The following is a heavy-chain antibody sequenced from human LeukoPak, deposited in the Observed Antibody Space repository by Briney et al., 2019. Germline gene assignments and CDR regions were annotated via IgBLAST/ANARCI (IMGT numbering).Heavy chain of an antibody. Sequence: GPVKVSCKASGYTFTGYYMHWVRQAPGQGLEWMGWINPKSGGTKYAQKFQGRVTMTRDTSISTAYMELRRLRSDDTAVYYCARSVGDDFWSGYYIAYWGQGTLVTVSS. CDR3: ARSVGDDFWSGYYIAY. V-gene: IGHV1-2*02. D-gene: IGHD3-3*01. CDR2: INPKSGGT. CDR1: GYTFTGYY. J-gene: IGHJ4*02.